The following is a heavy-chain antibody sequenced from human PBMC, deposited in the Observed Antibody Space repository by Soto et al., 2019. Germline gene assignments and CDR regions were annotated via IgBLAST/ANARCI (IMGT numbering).Heavy chain of an antibody. J-gene: IGHJ6*02. D-gene: IGHD3-3*01. CDR3: ARTIFGVVMYYGTDV. CDR1: VYSFTSYW. CDR2: IDPSDSYT. Sequence: PGESRKISCKGSVYSFTSYWISWVRQMPGKGLEWMGRIDPSDSYTNYSPSFQGHVTISADKSISTAYLQWSSLKASDTAMYYCARTIFGVVMYYGTDVWGQGTTVTVSS. V-gene: IGHV5-10-1*01.